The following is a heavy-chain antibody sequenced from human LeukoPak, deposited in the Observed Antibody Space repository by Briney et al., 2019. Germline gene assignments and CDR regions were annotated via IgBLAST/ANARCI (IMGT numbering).Heavy chain of an antibody. CDR2: INHSGST. CDR3: ARSVGTNWSYFFDY. D-gene: IGHD3-3*01. V-gene: IGHV4-34*01. J-gene: IGHJ4*02. CDR1: GGSFSGYY. Sequence: SETLSLTCAVYGGSFSGYYWSWIRQPPGKGLEWIGEINHSGSTNYNPSLKSRVTISVDTSKNQFSLKLSSVTAADTAVYYCARSVGTNWSYFFDYWGQGTLVTVSS.